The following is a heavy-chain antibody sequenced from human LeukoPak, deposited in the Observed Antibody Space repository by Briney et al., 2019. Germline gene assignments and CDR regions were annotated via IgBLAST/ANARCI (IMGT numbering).Heavy chain of an antibody. J-gene: IGHJ4*02. CDR2: ISAYNGNT. CDR1: GYTFTSYG. Sequence: ASVKVSCKASGYTFTSYGISWVRQAPGQGLEWMGWISAYNGNTNYAQKLQGRVTMTTDKSTSTAYMELRSLRSDDTAVYYCARDSIGVAASVTFDYWGQGTLVTVSS. V-gene: IGHV1-18*01. CDR3: ARDSIGVAASVTFDY. D-gene: IGHD2-15*01.